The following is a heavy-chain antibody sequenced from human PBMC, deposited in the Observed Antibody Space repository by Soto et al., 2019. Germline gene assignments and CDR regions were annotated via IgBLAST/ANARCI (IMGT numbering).Heavy chain of an antibody. J-gene: IGHJ6*03. D-gene: IGHD5-12*01. CDR1: GYTFTSYG. CDR2: ISAYNGNT. CDR3: ARTGYSGYDYLDPYYYYYMDV. Sequence: ASVKVSCKASGYTFTSYGISWVRQAPGQGLEWMGWISAYNGNTNYAQKLQGRVTMTTDTSTSTAYMELRSLRSDDTAVYYCARTGYSGYDYLDPYYYYYMDVWGKGTAVTVSS. V-gene: IGHV1-18*01.